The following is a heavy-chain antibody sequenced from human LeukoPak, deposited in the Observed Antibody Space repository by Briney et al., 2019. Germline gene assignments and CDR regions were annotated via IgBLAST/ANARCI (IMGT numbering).Heavy chain of an antibody. J-gene: IGHJ6*04. Sequence: SETLSLTCTVSGGSVSSGSYYWSWIRQPPGKGLEWIGYIYYSGSTNYNPSLKSRVTISVDTSKNQFSLKLSSVTAADTAVYYCARDMSNGWPPPRYYYYGMDVWGKGTTVTVSS. CDR1: GGSVSSGSYY. D-gene: IGHD6-19*01. CDR3: ARDMSNGWPPPRYYYYGMDV. CDR2: IYYSGST. V-gene: IGHV4-61*01.